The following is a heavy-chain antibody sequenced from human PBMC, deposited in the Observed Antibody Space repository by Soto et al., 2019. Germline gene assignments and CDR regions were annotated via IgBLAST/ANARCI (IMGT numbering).Heavy chain of an antibody. J-gene: IGHJ6*02. Sequence: GESLKISCKASGYHFLSYWIGWVRQMPGKGPEWMGIIYPGDSDTKYNPSFQGQVTISADKSITTSYLQWSSLKASDTAIYYCAASIFYYGMDVWGQGTTVTVSS. CDR3: AASIFYYGMDV. CDR2: IYPGDSDT. CDR1: GYHFLSYW. V-gene: IGHV5-51*01.